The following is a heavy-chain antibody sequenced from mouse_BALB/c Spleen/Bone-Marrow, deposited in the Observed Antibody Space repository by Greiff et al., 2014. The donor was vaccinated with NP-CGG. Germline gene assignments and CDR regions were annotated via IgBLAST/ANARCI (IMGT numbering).Heavy chain of an antibody. Sequence: LKQSGSELVRPGASVKLSCKASGYTFTSYWMHWVMQRPGQGLEWLGNIYPGTGSINYDEKFKSKATLTVDTSSSTAYMQLSSLTSEDSAVYYCTRSGYVMDYWGQGTSVTVSS. V-gene: IGHV1S22*01. CDR1: GYTFTSYW. CDR2: IYPGTGSI. D-gene: IGHD3-1*01. J-gene: IGHJ4*01. CDR3: TRSGYVMDY.